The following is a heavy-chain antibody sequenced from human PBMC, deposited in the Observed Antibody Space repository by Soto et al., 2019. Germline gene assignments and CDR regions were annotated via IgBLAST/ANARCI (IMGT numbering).Heavy chain of an antibody. CDR1: GFTFSSYA. CDR3: AKYYYDSSGYYSDAFDI. CDR2: ISGSGGST. Sequence: EVQLLESGGGLVQPGGSLRLSCAASGFTFSSYAMSWVRQAPGKGLEWVSAISGSGGSTYYADSVKGRFTISRDNSKNTLYLQMNSLRAEDTAVYYCAKYYYDSSGYYSDAFDIWGQGTMVTVSS. V-gene: IGHV3-23*01. D-gene: IGHD3-22*01. J-gene: IGHJ3*02.